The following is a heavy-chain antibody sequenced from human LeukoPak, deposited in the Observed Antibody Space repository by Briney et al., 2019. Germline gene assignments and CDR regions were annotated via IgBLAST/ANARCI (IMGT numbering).Heavy chain of an antibody. J-gene: IGHJ4*02. CDR3: ARDKDTMIVRPHS. Sequence: GASVKVSCKASGYTFTSYGISWVRQAPVQGLEWMGWISAYNGNTNCAQKLQGRVTMTTDTSKSTAYMELRSLRSDDPAVYYCARDKDTMIVRPHSWGQGTLVTVSS. CDR1: GYTFTSYG. CDR2: ISAYNGNT. D-gene: IGHD3-22*01. V-gene: IGHV1-18*01.